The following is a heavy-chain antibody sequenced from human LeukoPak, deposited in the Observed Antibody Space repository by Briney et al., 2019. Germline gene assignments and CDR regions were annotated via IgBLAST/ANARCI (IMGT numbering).Heavy chain of an antibody. D-gene: IGHD6-19*01. Sequence: PGGSLRLSCAASGFTFTSYAMSWVRQAPGKGLEWVSTISGSGGSTNYADSVKGRFTISRDNFKDTRYLQMNSLRAEDTAVYYCAKVPVAYYFDNWGQGTLVTVSS. J-gene: IGHJ4*02. CDR3: AKVPVAYYFDN. V-gene: IGHV3-23*01. CDR2: ISGSGGST. CDR1: GFTFTSYA.